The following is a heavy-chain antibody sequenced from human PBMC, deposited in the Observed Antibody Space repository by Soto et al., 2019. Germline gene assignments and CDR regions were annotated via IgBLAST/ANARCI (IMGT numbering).Heavy chain of an antibody. CDR3: ARDKDSSGWYNWFDP. Sequence: EVQLVESGGGLVKLGGSLRLSCAASGFTFSSYSMNWVRQAPGKGLEWVSYISSSSSTIYYADSVKGRFTISRDNAKNSLYLQMNSLRDEDTAVYYCARDKDSSGWYNWFDPWGQGTLVTVSS. CDR1: GFTFSSYS. CDR2: ISSSSSTI. V-gene: IGHV3-48*02. J-gene: IGHJ5*02. D-gene: IGHD6-19*01.